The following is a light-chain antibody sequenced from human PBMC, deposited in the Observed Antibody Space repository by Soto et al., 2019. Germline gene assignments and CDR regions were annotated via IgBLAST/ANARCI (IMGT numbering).Light chain of an antibody. CDR1: SSDVGTYDF. Sequence: QSVLTQPRSVSGSPEQSVTISCTGTSSDVGTYDFVSWYQQHPGKAPRLMIFDVSERPSGVPDRFSGSKSGNTASLTISGLQAEDEADYYCCSYAGSSNVFGTGTKLTVL. V-gene: IGLV2-11*01. CDR3: CSYAGSSNV. CDR2: DVS. J-gene: IGLJ1*01.